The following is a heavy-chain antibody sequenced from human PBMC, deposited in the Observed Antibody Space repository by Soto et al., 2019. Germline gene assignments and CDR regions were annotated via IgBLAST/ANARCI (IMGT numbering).Heavy chain of an antibody. CDR3: ARNSVVTATGGWFDT. Sequence: SVKVSCKASGGTFSSYAISWVQQAPGQGLEWMGGIIPIFGTANYAQKFQGRVTITADESTSTAYMELSSLRSEDTAVYYCARNSVVTATGGWFDTWGQGTLVTVSS. D-gene: IGHD2-21*02. V-gene: IGHV1-69*13. CDR2: IIPIFGTA. J-gene: IGHJ5*02. CDR1: GGTFSSYA.